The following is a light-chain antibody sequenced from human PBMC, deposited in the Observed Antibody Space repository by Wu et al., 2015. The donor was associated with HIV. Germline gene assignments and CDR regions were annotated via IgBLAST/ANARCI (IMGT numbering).Light chain of an antibody. V-gene: IGKV1-9*01. CDR1: QGIASH. Sequence: IQLTQSPSSLSASTGDTVTITCRASQGIASHLAWYQSEPDKAPRLLIYAAYTLHSGVPSRFSGSGFGTHFTLTISRLQPEDFATYYCQQLNDYPFTFGGGTKVEIK. CDR2: AAY. CDR3: QQLNDYPFT. J-gene: IGKJ4*01.